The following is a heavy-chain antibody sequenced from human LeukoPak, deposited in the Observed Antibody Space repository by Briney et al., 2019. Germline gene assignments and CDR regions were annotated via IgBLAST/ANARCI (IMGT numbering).Heavy chain of an antibody. Sequence: GGSLRLSCAASGFTFSSYWMSWVRQAPGKGLEWVASIKQDGSEKYYVDSVKGRFTISRDKAKNSLYLQMNSLRAEDTAVYYCARENSGADFWSGFDYYYYMDVWGKGTTVTVSS. D-gene: IGHD3-3*01. V-gene: IGHV3-7*01. CDR3: ARENSGADFWSGFDYYYYMDV. J-gene: IGHJ6*03. CDR2: IKQDGSEK. CDR1: GFTFSSYW.